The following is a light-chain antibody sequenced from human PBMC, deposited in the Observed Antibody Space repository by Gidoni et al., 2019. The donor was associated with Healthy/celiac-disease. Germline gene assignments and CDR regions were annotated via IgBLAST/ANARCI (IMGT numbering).Light chain of an antibody. CDR1: QSVSRVY. J-gene: IGKJ4*01. V-gene: IGKV3-20*01. Sequence: DIVLTQSPGTLSLSPGQRATLSCRASQSVSRVYLAWYQQKPGQAPRLLLYGASRRAHGSPDRLSGSGSWTDVTITISRLEPEEVAVYYCQQYGSSPLTFGGGTKVEIK. CDR2: GAS. CDR3: QQYGSSPLT.